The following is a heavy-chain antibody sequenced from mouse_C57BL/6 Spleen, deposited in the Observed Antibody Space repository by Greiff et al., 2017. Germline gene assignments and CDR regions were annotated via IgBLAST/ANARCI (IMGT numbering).Heavy chain of an antibody. CDR2: VYPYNGGT. J-gene: IGHJ2*01. Sequence: VQLQQSGPVLVKPGPSVKISCKASGFTFTDYYMHWVKQSHGKSLEWIGLVYPYNGGTSYNQTFEGKATLTVDPSSRTAYMELNSLTSEDSAVYYCARSYSSGFDYWGQGTTLTVSS. V-gene: IGHV1-36*01. CDR3: ARSYSSGFDY. D-gene: IGHD3-2*02. CDR1: GFTFTDYY.